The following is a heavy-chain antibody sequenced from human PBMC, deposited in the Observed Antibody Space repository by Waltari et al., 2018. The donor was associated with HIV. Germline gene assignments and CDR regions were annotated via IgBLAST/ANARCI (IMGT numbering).Heavy chain of an antibody. J-gene: IGHJ6*02. CDR2: VDPGDGET. Sequence: EVQLVQSGAEVKKPGASVKISCKVSGYTFTDYYMPWVQQAPGKGLEWMGLVDPGDGETIYAEKFQGRVTITADTSTDTAYMDLNSLRAEDTAVYYCAREATYSSSSFGYFYAMDVWGQGTTVTVSS. V-gene: IGHV1-69-2*01. D-gene: IGHD6-6*01. CDR3: AREATYSSSSFGYFYAMDV. CDR1: GYTFTDYY.